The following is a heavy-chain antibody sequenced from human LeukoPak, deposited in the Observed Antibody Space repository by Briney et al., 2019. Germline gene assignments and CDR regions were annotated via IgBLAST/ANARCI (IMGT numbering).Heavy chain of an antibody. CDR3: AKDGSGSYYLPYSSFDY. D-gene: IGHD3-10*01. CDR2: ISGSGGST. Sequence: GGSLRLSCAASGFTFSSYAMSWVRQAPGKGLEWVSAISGSGGSTYYADSVKGRFTISRDNSKNTLYLQMNSLRAEDTAVYYCAKDGSGSYYLPYSSFDYWGQGTLVTVSS. J-gene: IGHJ4*02. CDR1: GFTFSSYA. V-gene: IGHV3-23*01.